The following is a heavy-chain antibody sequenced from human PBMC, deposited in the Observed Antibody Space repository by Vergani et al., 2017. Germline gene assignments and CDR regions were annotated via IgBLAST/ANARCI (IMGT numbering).Heavy chain of an antibody. Sequence: EVQLVQSGAEVKKPGATMKISCKVSGYTFTDHYMHWVKQAPGKGLEWMGLVDPEDGETIYAEKFEGRVTIAADTSTDTAHLELSRLRSEDPAVYSCATPPTLIAGGMEVRGQGTTVIVFS. CDR2: VDPEDGET. V-gene: IGHV1-69-2*01. CDR3: ATPPTLIAGGMEV. CDR1: GYTFTDHY. J-gene: IGHJ6*02. D-gene: IGHD2-21*01.